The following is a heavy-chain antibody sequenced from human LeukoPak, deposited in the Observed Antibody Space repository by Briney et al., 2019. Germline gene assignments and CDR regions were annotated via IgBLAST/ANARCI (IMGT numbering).Heavy chain of an antibody. Sequence: GGSLRLSCAASGFTFSSYAMHWVRQAPGKGLEWVAVISYDGSNKYYADSVKGRFTISRDNSKNTLYLQMNSLRAEDTAVYYCARVLPFIGYCSSTSCGGYFDYWGQGTLVTVSS. J-gene: IGHJ4*02. CDR2: ISYDGSNK. CDR3: ARVLPFIGYCSSTSCGGYFDY. V-gene: IGHV3-30-3*01. D-gene: IGHD2-2*01. CDR1: GFTFSSYA.